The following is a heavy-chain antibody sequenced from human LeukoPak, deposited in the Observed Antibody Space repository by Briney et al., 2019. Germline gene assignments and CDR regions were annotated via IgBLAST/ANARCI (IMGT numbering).Heavy chain of an antibody. J-gene: IGHJ4*02. CDR3: ARDDYGGTFDY. V-gene: IGHV3-30*01. CDR2: ISYDGSNK. Sequence: PGRSLRLSCAASGFTFSSYAMHWVRQAAGKGLEWVAVISYDGSNKYNADSVKGRFTISRDNSKNTLYLQMNSLRAEDTAVYDCARDDYGGTFDYWGQGTLVTGSS. D-gene: IGHD4-23*01. CDR1: GFTFSSYA.